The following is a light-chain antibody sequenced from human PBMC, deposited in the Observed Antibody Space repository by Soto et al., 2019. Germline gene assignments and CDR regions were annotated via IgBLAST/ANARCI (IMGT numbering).Light chain of an antibody. J-gene: IGKJ2*01. V-gene: IGKV1-5*03. Sequence: DIQMTQSPSTLSASVGDRVTITCRASQSISSWLAWYQQKPGKAPKLLIYKASSLESGVPSRFSGSGSGTEFTLTISCLQPDDFATYYCQQYNSYSHTFGQGTKLEIK. CDR3: QQYNSYSHT. CDR2: KAS. CDR1: QSISSW.